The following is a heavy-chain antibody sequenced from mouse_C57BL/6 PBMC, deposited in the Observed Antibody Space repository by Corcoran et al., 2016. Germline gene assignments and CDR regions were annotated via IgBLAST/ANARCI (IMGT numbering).Heavy chain of an antibody. CDR1: GYTFTTYG. J-gene: IGHJ4*01. CDR2: INTYSGVP. Sequence: QIQLVQSGPELKKPGETVKISCKASGYTFTTYGMSWVKQAPGKGLKWMGWINTYSGVPTYADDFKGRFAFSLETSASTAYLQINNLKNEDTVTYFCARGDYYGSSYGYAMDYWGQGTSVTVSS. V-gene: IGHV9-3*01. D-gene: IGHD1-1*01. CDR3: ARGDYYGSSYGYAMDY.